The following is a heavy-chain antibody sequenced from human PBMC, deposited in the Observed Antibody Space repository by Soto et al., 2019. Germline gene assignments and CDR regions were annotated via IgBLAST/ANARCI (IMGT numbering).Heavy chain of an antibody. CDR3: ARKQTELGDFDY. Sequence: LRLSCAASGFTFSSYGMHWVRQAPGKGLEWVAVIWYDGSNKYYADSVKGRFTISRDNSKNTLYLQMNSLRAEDTAVYYCARKQTELGDFDYWGQGTLVTVSS. D-gene: IGHD7-27*01. V-gene: IGHV3-33*01. CDR1: GFTFSSYG. J-gene: IGHJ4*02. CDR2: IWYDGSNK.